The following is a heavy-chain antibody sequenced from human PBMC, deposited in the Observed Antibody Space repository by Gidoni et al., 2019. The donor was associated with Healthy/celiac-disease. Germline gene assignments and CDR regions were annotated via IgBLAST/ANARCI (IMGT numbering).Heavy chain of an antibody. CDR3: ARDRRAAAGTGGNWFDP. D-gene: IGHD6-13*01. CDR1: GYTCTSYE. Sequence: QVQLVQSGAEVKKPGATVKVSCKASGYTCTSYEMHWVRQAPGQGLEWMGIINPNGGSTSYAQKFQGRVPMTRDTSTSTAYMELSSLRSEDTAVYYCARDRRAAAGTGGNWFDPWGQGTLVTVSS. V-gene: IGHV1-46*01. CDR2: INPNGGST. J-gene: IGHJ5*02.